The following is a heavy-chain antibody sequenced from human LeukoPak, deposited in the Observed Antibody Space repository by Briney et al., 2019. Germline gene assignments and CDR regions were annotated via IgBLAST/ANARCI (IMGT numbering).Heavy chain of an antibody. CDR3: ARAQLGYYDSSGYHN. J-gene: IGHJ4*02. D-gene: IGHD3-22*01. V-gene: IGHV4-59*01. CDR1: GASISSDY. Sequence: SEILSLTCTVSGASISSDYWTWIRQPPGKGLEWIGCGHKSGSTHYNPSLRSRVTISVDTSKSQFSLKLNSVTAADTAVYYCARAQLGYYDSSGYHNWGQGTLVTVSS. CDR2: GHKSGST.